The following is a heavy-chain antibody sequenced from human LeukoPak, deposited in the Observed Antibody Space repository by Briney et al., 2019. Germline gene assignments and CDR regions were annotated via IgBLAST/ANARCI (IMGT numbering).Heavy chain of an antibody. CDR2: IYYSGST. CDR3: ASFGRRDGYNPYYFDY. D-gene: IGHD5-24*01. J-gene: IGHJ4*02. CDR1: GGSINSYY. Sequence: SETLSLTCAVSGGSINSYYWTWIRQPPGKGLEWIGYIYYSGSTNYNPSLTSRVTIAVDTSKNQFSLKLSSVTAADTAVYYCASFGRRDGYNPYYFDYWGQGSLVTVSS. V-gene: IGHV4-59*08.